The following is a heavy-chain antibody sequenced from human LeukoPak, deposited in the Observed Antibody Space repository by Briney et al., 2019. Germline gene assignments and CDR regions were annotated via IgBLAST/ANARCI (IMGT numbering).Heavy chain of an antibody. CDR3: ARRMAMVREQHAFDI. J-gene: IGHJ3*02. V-gene: IGHV4-39*01. CDR1: GGSISSSSYY. D-gene: IGHD3-10*01. CDR2: IYYSGST. Sequence: SETLSLTCTVSGGSISSSSYYWGWIRQPPGKGLEWIGSIYYSGSTSYNPSLKSRVTISVDTSKNQFSLKLSSVTAADTAVYYCARRMAMVREQHAFDIWGQRTMVTVSS.